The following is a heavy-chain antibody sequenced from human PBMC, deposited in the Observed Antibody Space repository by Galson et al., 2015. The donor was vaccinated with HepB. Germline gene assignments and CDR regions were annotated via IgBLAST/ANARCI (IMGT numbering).Heavy chain of an antibody. V-gene: IGHV1-69*13. D-gene: IGHD3-3*01. CDR3: ARGNLSITIFGVVGGAFDI. CDR2: IIPIFGTA. Sequence: SVKVSCKASGGTFSSYAISWVRQAPGQGLEWMGGIIPIFGTANYAQKFQGRVTITADDSTSTAYMELSSLRSEDTAVYYCARGNLSITIFGVVGGAFDIWGQGTMVTVSS. CDR1: GGTFSSYA. J-gene: IGHJ3*02.